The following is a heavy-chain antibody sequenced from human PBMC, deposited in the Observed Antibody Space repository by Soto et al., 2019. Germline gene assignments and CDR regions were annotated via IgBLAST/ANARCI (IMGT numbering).Heavy chain of an antibody. CDR1: GASISSGGYS. V-gene: IGHV4-30-2*01. CDR2: IYHNGGT. Sequence: QLQLQESGSGLVKPSQTLSLTCTVSGASISSGGYSWNWIRQPPGKGLEWLGYIYHNGGTYSNPSLKSRVTFSVDKSKTQFSLRLTSVIAADPAVYYCASGPYEYFQTWGQGTLVTVSS. CDR3: ASGPYEYFQT. J-gene: IGHJ1*01.